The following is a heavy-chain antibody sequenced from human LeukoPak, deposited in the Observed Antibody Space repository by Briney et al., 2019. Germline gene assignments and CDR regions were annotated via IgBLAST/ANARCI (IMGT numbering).Heavy chain of an antibody. CDR3: AVAGTVVDLVY. V-gene: IGHV3-33*01. D-gene: IGHD6-19*01. Sequence: PGGSLRLSCAASGFTFSSYGMHWVRQAPGKGLEWVAVIWYDGSNKQYADSVKGRFTISRDNSKNTLYLQMNSLRAEDTAVYYCAVAGTVVDLVYWGQGTLVTVSS. J-gene: IGHJ4*02. CDR2: IWYDGSNK. CDR1: GFTFSSYG.